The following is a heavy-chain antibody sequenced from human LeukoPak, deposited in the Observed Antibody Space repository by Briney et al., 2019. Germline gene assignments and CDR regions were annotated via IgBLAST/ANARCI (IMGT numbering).Heavy chain of an antibody. V-gene: IGHV4-31*03. D-gene: IGHD3-22*01. J-gene: IGHJ1*01. Sequence: SETLSLTCTVSGDSISSGGYYWSWIRQLPGKGLEWIGYIYYSGTTYNNPSLESRVIISVDTSKNQFSLKLSSVTAADTAVYYCAREAYDSSGHRYFQHWGQGTLVTVSS. CDR1: GDSISSGGYY. CDR3: AREAYDSSGHRYFQH. CDR2: IYYSGTT.